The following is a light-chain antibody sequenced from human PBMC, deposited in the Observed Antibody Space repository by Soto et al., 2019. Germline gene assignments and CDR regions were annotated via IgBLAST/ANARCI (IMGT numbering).Light chain of an antibody. J-gene: IGKJ4*01. CDR2: GAS. CDR1: QSISSSF. Sequence: EIVMTQSPATLSVSPGERATLSCGASQSISSSFLAWYQQKPGQAPRLLIYGASSRATGIPDRFSGTGSETDFTLTISRLEPEDFAVDYCQQYGSSPLTFGGGTKVDIK. V-gene: IGKV3-20*01. CDR3: QQYGSSPLT.